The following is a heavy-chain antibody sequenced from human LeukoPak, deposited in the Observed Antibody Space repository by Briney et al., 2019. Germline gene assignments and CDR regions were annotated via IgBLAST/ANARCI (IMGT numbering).Heavy chain of an antibody. D-gene: IGHD3-3*01. V-gene: IGHV6-1*01. J-gene: IGHJ1*01. CDR2: TYYRSRWFS. CDR1: GDTVSNNTAA. CDR3: ARGSYYGARYAEYFHH. Sequence: SQTLSLTCAISGDTVSNNTAAWNWIRQSPSRGLEWLGRTYYRSRWFSDYAESLKSRIDINADASTNHFSLQLDSVTPEDTAVYYCARGSYYGARYAEYFHHWGQGTLVTVSS.